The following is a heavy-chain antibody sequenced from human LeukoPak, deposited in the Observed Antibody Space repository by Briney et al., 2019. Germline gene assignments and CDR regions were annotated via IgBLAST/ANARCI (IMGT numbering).Heavy chain of an antibody. CDR1: GGSISSYY. Sequence: PSETLSLTCTVSGGSISSYYWSWIRQPPGKGLEWIGYSYYSGSTNYNPSLKSRVTISVDTSKNQFSLKLSSVTAADTAVYYCARAVYCSGGSCYFHHYGMDVWGQGTTVTVSS. J-gene: IGHJ6*02. V-gene: IGHV4-59*01. CDR3: ARAVYCSGGSCYFHHYGMDV. CDR2: SYYSGST. D-gene: IGHD2-15*01.